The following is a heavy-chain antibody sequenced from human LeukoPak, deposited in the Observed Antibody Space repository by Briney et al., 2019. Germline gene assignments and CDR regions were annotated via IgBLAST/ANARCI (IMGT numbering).Heavy chain of an antibody. CDR1: GFTVSSRY. CDR3: ARGSGQPRCSGGSCTTVYYFDY. Sequence: GGSLRLSYAAAGFTVSSRYMGWVRQAPGKGLEWVSVIYSGRSTYYADSLEGRFTISRDNSENTLYLHMDSLRAEDTAVYYCARGSGQPRCSGGSCTTVYYFDYWGQGTLVTVSS. CDR2: IYSGRST. D-gene: IGHD2-15*01. V-gene: IGHV3-53*01. J-gene: IGHJ4*02.